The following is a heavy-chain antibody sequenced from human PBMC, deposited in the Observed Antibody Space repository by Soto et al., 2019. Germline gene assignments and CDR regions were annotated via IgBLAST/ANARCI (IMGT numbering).Heavy chain of an antibody. CDR3: AKGPRSTSCYADY. D-gene: IGHD2-2*01. V-gene: IGHV3-23*01. CDR2: ISGSGGST. Sequence: SLRLSCAASGFTFSSYAMSWVRQAPGKGLEWVSAISGSGGSTYYADSVKGRFTISRDNSKNTLYLQMNSLRAEDTAVYYCAKGPRSTSCYADYWGQGTLVTVSS. CDR1: GFTFSSYA. J-gene: IGHJ4*02.